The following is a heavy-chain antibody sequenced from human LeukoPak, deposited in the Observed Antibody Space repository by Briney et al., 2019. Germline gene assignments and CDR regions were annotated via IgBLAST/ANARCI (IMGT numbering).Heavy chain of an antibody. CDR2: ISYDGDNQ. Sequence: GGSLRLSCAASGFSFSSSGMHWVRQAPGKGLEWVTFISYDGDNQYYAASVKGRFTVSRSNPKNTLFLDLTSLRPEDTAVYYCTKEGLLQHCSNTTCYADHWGQGTLVTVSS. CDR3: TKEGLLQHCSNTTCYADH. CDR1: GFSFSSSG. D-gene: IGHD2-2*01. V-gene: IGHV3-30*18. J-gene: IGHJ4*02.